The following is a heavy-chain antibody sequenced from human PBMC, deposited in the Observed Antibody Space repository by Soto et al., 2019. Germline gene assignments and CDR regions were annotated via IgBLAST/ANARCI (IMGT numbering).Heavy chain of an antibody. V-gene: IGHV3-23*01. CDR1: GLTFRSYA. D-gene: IGHD3-3*01. CDR3: AKGRKPDHDDGLCAFDS. CDR2: ISGGGGGT. J-gene: IGHJ4*02. Sequence: PGESLKISCVVSGLTFRSYAMSWARQAPGKGLEWVSGISGGGGGTYYADSVKGRFTISRDPSTTTLFLDMYSLGAEDTAIYYCAKGRKPDHDDGLCAFDSWGQGVLVTVSS.